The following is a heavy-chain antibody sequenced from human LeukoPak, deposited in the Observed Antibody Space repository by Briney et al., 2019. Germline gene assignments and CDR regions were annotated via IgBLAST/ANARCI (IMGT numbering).Heavy chain of an antibody. CDR2: IYHSGST. Sequence: SETLSLTCAVSGYSIIRGYYWGWIRQPPGKGLEWIGGIYHSGSTYYNPSLKSRVTISVDTSKNQFSLKLSSVTAADTAVYYCARLRGENYDNSGYLDYWGQGILVTVSS. V-gene: IGHV4-38-2*01. CDR3: ARLRGENYDNSGYLDY. J-gene: IGHJ4*02. CDR1: GYSIIRGYY. D-gene: IGHD3-22*01.